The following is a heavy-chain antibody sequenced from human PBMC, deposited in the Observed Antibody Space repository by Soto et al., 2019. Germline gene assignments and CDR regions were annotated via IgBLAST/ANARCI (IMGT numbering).Heavy chain of an antibody. J-gene: IGHJ4*02. Sequence: QVQLVQSGAEVKKPGASVKVSCKASGYTFTSCGISWVRQAPGQGLEWMGWITAYNGNTNYAQKFQGRVTMTTDTSTSTVYMELRSLRSDDTAVYYCVVAAQPYYFDYWGQGTLVTVSS. D-gene: IGHD2-15*01. CDR3: VVAAQPYYFDY. V-gene: IGHV1-18*01. CDR1: GYTFTSCG. CDR2: ITAYNGNT.